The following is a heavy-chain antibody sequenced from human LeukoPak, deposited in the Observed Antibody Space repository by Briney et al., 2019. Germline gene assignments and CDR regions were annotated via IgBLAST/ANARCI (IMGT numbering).Heavy chain of an antibody. J-gene: IGHJ3*02. CDR2: ISAYNGNT. V-gene: IGHV1-18*01. CDR3: AMIVVVPAAMARGAFDI. Sequence: ASVKVSCKASGYTFTSYGISWVRRAPGQGLEWMGWISAYNGNTNYAQKLQGRVTMTTDTSTSTAYMELRSLRSDDTAVYYCAMIVVVPAAMARGAFDIWGQGTMVTVSS. D-gene: IGHD2-2*01. CDR1: GYTFTSYG.